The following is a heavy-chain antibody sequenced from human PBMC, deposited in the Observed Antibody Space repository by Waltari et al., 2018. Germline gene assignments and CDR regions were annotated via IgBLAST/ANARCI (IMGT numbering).Heavy chain of an antibody. V-gene: IGHV1-8*03. J-gene: IGHJ4*02. CDR2: MNPNSGNT. D-gene: IGHD3-16*01. Sequence: QVQLVQSGAEVKKPGASVKVSCKASGYTFTSYDINWVRQATGQGLEWMGWMNPNSGNTGYAEKFQGRVTITRNTAISTAYMELSSLRSEDTAVYYCARGWLLWGAFDYWGQGTLVTVSS. CDR1: GYTFTSYD. CDR3: ARGWLLWGAFDY.